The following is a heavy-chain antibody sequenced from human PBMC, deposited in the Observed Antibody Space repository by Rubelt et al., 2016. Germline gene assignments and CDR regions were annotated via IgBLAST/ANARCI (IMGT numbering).Heavy chain of an antibody. CDR1: GFPFSGSP. CDR3: ARVAFDSSGNYYGYQGGIDY. V-gene: IGHV3-23*01. Sequence: GGSLRLSCAASGFPFSGSPMNWIRQAPGKGLEWVSVIGADGNNIHYADSVKGRFTISRDNSKSTLYLQMNSLRAEDTAVYYCARVAFDSSGNYYGYQGGIDYWGQGTLVTVSS. D-gene: IGHD3-22*01. CDR2: IGADGNNI. J-gene: IGHJ4*02.